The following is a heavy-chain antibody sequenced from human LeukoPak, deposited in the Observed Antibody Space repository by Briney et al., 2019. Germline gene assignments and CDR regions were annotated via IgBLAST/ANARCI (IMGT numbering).Heavy chain of an antibody. D-gene: IGHD3-10*01. CDR2: INTNTGNP. V-gene: IGHV7-4-1*01. CDR3: ARGLWFGEPDYYYYGMDV. CDR1: GYTFTSYA. J-gene: IGHJ6*02. Sequence: ASVKVSCKASGYTFTSYAMNWVRQAPGQGLEWMGWINTNTGNPTYAQGFTGRFVFSLDTSVSTAYLQIGSLKAEDTAVYYCARGLWFGEPDYYYYGMDVWGQGTTVTVSS.